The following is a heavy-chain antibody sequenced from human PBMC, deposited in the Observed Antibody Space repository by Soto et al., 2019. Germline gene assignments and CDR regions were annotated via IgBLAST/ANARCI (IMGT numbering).Heavy chain of an antibody. CDR1: GFSRSTSGVG. D-gene: IGHD3-3*01. CDR3: AHSDWSGYYDNNWFDP. J-gene: IGHJ5*02. Sequence: QITLKESGPTLVKPTQTLTLTCTFSGFSRSTSGVGVGWIRQPPGKALELLALIYWEDDKRYSPSLKSRLTITKDTSNNQVVLTMTNMDPVDTATYYCAHSDWSGYYDNNWFDPWGQGTLVTVSS. V-gene: IGHV2-5*02. CDR2: IYWEDDK.